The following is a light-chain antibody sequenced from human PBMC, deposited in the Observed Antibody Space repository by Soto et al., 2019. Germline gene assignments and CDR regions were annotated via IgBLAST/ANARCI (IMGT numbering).Light chain of an antibody. CDR3: QQYGTSPFP. Sequence: EIVLTQSPGTLSLSPGEGATLSCRASESVSSNYLAWYQQKPGQPPRLLIYGASSMATGIPDRFSGRGSGTVFILIISILVPEEFGVFYCQQYGTSPFPFGPGTKVDIK. CDR2: GAS. V-gene: IGKV3-20*01. J-gene: IGKJ3*01. CDR1: ESVSSNY.